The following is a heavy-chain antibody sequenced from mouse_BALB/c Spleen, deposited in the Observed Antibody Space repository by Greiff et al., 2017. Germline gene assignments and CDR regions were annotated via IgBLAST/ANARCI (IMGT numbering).Heavy chain of an antibody. CDR1: GFTFSSFG. J-gene: IGHJ2*01. V-gene: IGHV5-17*02. CDR3: AREGRTDYFDV. D-gene: IGHD1-1*01. CDR2: ISSGSSTI. Sequence: EVHLVESGGGLVQPGGSRKLSCAASGFTFSSFGMHWVRQAPEKGLEWVAYISSGSSTIYYADTVKGRFTISRDNTKNTLFLQMTSLKSEDTAMYYCAREGRTDYFDVWGQGTTLTVSS.